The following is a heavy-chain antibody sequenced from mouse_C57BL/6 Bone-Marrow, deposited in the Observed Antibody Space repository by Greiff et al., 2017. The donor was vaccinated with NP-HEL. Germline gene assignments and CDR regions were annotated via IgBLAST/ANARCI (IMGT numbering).Heavy chain of an antibody. D-gene: IGHD1-1*01. CDR1: GYTFTDYY. CDR2: INPNNGGT. J-gene: IGHJ4*01. CDR3: ARHRYYYGSSYDYAMDY. V-gene: IGHV1-26*01. Sequence: EVQLQQSGPELVKPGASVKISCKASGYTFTDYYMNWVKQSHGKSLEWIGDINPNNGGTSYNQKFKGKATLTVDKSSSTAYMELRSLTSEDSAVDYCARHRYYYGSSYDYAMDYWGKGTSVTASS.